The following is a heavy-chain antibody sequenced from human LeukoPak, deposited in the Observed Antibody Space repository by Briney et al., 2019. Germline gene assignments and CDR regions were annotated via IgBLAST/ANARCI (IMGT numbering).Heavy chain of an antibody. CDR1: GGSFSTYT. D-gene: IGHD4/OR15-4a*01. V-gene: IGHV1-69*13. CDR3: ARSTNYGDGWFGP. Sequence: GASVKVSCKSSGGSFSTYTISWVRQVPGQRPEWMGGILPGLPTPNYAQKFQGRVTISADEYTRTAYMELNSLRSDDTAMYYCARSTNYGDGWFGPWGQGTLVTVSS. J-gene: IGHJ5*02. CDR2: ILPGLPTP.